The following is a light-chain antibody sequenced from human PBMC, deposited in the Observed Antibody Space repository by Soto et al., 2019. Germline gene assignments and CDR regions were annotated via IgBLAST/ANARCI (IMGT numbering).Light chain of an antibody. CDR3: TSYAGSNSYV. V-gene: IGLV2-8*01. CDR2: EVS. Sequence: QSVLTQPPSASGSPGQSVTISCTGTSSDIGGYTYASWYQHHPGKAPKLMIYEVSKRPSGVPDRFPGSKSGNTASLTVSGLQAEDEADYYCTSYAGSNSYVFGTGTKVTVL. CDR1: SSDIGGYTY. J-gene: IGLJ1*01.